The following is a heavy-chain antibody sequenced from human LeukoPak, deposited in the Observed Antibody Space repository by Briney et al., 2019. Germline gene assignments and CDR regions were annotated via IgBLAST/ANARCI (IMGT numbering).Heavy chain of an antibody. J-gene: IGHJ4*02. Sequence: SETLSLTCTVSGGSIRRGTHYWSWIRQPAGKTLEYIGRIYTTGSTDYNPSPKSRVTISIDTSKNQFSLKLSSVTATDTAVYYCARAYGSGRQYYFDYWGQGALVTVSS. V-gene: IGHV4-61*02. D-gene: IGHD3-10*01. CDR1: GGSIRRGTHY. CDR3: ARAYGSGRQYYFDY. CDR2: IYTTGST.